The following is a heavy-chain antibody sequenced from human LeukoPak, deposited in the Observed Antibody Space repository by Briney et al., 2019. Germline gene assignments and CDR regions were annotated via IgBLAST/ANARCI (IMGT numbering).Heavy chain of an antibody. J-gene: IGHJ4*02. V-gene: IGHV3-53*01. CDR3: ASCLSDYTTSSDWGGFDY. CDR1: GFTVSSND. Sequence: GGSLRLSCAASGFTVSSNDMSWVRQAPGKGLEWVSGIYSGGGTDYADSVKGRFTISRDKTTLYLQMNSLRAEDTAVYYCASCLSDYTTSSDWGGFDYWGQGTLVSVSS. CDR2: IYSGGGT. D-gene: IGHD6-6*01.